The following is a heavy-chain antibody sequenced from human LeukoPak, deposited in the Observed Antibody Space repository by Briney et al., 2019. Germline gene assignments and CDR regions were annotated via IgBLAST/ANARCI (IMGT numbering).Heavy chain of an antibody. J-gene: IGHJ4*02. CDR1: GFTFSSYA. CDR2: ISGSGGST. Sequence: GGSLRLSCAASGFTFSSYAMSWVRQAPGKGLEWVSAISGSGGSTYYADSVKGRFTISRDNSKNTLYLQMNSLRADDTAVYYWANGGIQLWFVLFYCGQGTLVTVSS. CDR3: ANGGIQLWFVLFY. D-gene: IGHD5-18*01. V-gene: IGHV3-23*01.